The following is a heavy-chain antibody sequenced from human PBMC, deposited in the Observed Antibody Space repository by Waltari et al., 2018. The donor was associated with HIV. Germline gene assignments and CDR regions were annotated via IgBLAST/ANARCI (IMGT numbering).Heavy chain of an antibody. J-gene: IGHJ4*02. V-gene: IGHV4-4*02. CDR1: GASISSSKW. Sequence: QVQLQESGPGLVKPSETLSLNCTVSGASISSSKWWSWGRQSPGKGLEWIGVIYHSGNTNFNRSLKGRVAFSWDKGKRGISLRFTSVTAADTAMYFCARVRDSGDYGHFDSWGRGTLVIVS. CDR2: IYHSGNT. CDR3: ARVRDSGDYGHFDS. D-gene: IGHD4-17*01.